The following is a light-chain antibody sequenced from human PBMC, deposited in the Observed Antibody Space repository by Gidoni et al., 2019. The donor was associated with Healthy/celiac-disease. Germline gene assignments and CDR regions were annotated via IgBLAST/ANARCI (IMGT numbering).Light chain of an antibody. V-gene: IGKV4-1*01. CDR3: QQYYSTPRT. Sequence: DIVMTQSQDSRAVSMGERATINCKSSQSVFYSSKNKNYLAWYQQKPGQPPKLLIYWASTRESGVPDRFSGSGSGTDFTLTISSLQAEDVAVYYCQQYYSTPRTFGQGTKVEIK. J-gene: IGKJ1*01. CDR1: QSVFYSSKNKNY. CDR2: WAS.